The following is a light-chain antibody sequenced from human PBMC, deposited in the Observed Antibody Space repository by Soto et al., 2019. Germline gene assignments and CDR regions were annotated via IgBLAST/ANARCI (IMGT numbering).Light chain of an antibody. CDR2: GAS. CDR3: QHWS. Sequence: DIQLTHSPSFLSASVGDRVTITCRASQGISTYLVWYQQKPGKAPKILIYGASTLQSGVPSRFTGSGSGTDFTLTISRLQPEDVATYYCQHWSCDQGTKVDIK. CDR1: QGISTY. V-gene: IGKV1-9*01. J-gene: IGKJ1*01.